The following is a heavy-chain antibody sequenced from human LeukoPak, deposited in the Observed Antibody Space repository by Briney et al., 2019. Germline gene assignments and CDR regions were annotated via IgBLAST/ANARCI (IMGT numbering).Heavy chain of an antibody. V-gene: IGHV3-49*04. CDR3: SRGPREQWLYYCIAG. CDR1: GFTFGDHA. Sequence: GGSLRLSCTASGFTFGDHAMSWVRQAPGKGLEWVGFIRSKTYGGTTEYSASVKGRFTISRDDYKNIAYLQMNSLKTEDTAVYYCSRGPREQWLYYCIAGWGEGMIVVVSS. D-gene: IGHD6-19*01. J-gene: IGHJ6*01. CDR2: IRSKTYGGTT.